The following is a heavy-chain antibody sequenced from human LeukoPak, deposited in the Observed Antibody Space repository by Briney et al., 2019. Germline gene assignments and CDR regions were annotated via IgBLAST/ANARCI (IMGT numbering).Heavy chain of an antibody. Sequence: GGSLRLSCSASGFTISSYWMHWVRQAPGKGLVWVSRINPAGSVTNHTDSVRGRFTISRDTATNTLYLEMNSLRAEDTAVYYCARNFVGAEDYWGQGTLVTVSS. CDR1: GFTISSYW. CDR3: ARNFVGAEDY. D-gene: IGHD3-16*01. V-gene: IGHV3-74*01. J-gene: IGHJ4*02. CDR2: INPAGSVT.